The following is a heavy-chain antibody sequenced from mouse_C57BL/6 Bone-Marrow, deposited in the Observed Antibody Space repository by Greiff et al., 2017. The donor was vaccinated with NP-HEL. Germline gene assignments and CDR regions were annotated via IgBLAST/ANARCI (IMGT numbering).Heavy chain of an antibody. J-gene: IGHJ3*01. CDR3: ARFDYDEDY. CDR2: INPGSGGT. CDR1: GYAFTNYL. D-gene: IGHD2-4*01. V-gene: IGHV1-54*01. Sequence: QVQLQQSGAELVRPGTSVKVSCKASGYAFTNYLIEWVKQRPGQGLEWIGVINPGSGGTNYNEKFKGKATLTADKSSSTAYMQLSSLTSEDSAVYFCARFDYDEDYWGQGTLVTVSA.